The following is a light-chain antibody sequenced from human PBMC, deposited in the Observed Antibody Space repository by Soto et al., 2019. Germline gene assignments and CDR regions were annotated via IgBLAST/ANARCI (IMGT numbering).Light chain of an antibody. J-gene: IGLJ3*02. CDR3: QVWDSSTDQLV. V-gene: IGLV3-21*02. CDR1: NIGSKS. Sequence: SYELTQEPSVSVAPGQPASITCGGNNIGSKSVHWYQQKPGQAPVLVVYDDSHRPSGIPERFSGSNSGNTATLTIGRVEGGYEADYHCQVWDSSTDQLVFGGGTKLTV. CDR2: DDS.